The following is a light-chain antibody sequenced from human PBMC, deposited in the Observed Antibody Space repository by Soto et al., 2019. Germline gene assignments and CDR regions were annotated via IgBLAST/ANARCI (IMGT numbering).Light chain of an antibody. CDR1: QSVSSNY. CDR2: GAS. V-gene: IGKV3-20*01. J-gene: IGKJ5*01. CDR3: QQYGGSPIT. Sequence: EIVLTQSPGTLSSPPGEIATLSCRASQSVSSNYLAWYHQKPGQVPRLLIYGASSRATGIPDRFSGSGSGTDFTLTISRLEPEDFAVYYCQQYGGSPITFGQGTRLEIK.